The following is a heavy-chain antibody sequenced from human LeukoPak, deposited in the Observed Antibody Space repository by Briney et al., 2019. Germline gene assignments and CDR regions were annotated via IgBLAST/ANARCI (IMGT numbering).Heavy chain of an antibody. Sequence: SETLSLTCTVSGGSISTYYWGWIRQPPGKGLEWIGYIFYSGSINYNPSLKSRVTISVDTSKNQFSLKLSSVTAADTAVYYCARKRPPPKNWFDPWGQGTLVTVSS. CDR1: GGSISTYY. V-gene: IGHV4-59*01. CDR2: IFYSGSI. CDR3: ARKRPPPKNWFDP. J-gene: IGHJ5*02.